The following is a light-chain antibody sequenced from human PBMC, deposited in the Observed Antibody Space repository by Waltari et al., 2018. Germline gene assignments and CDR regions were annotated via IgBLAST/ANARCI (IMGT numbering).Light chain of an antibody. J-gene: IGLJ3*02. CDR2: EGT. Sequence: QSALIQPASVSGSPGQSLTMSCTETNSHVGSYNLVSWYQQYPGKVPKLLIYEGTKRPSGVSYRFSASKSGNTASLTISGLQAEDEADYYCSSHAGSSAPRMFGGGTKLTVL. CDR1: NSHVGSYNL. CDR3: SSHAGSSAPRM. V-gene: IGLV2-23*01.